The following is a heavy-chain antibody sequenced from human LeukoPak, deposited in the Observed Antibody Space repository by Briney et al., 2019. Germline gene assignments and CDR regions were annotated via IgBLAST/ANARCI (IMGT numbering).Heavy chain of an antibody. V-gene: IGHV3-48*03. CDR2: ISRSGSTI. D-gene: IGHD6-19*01. Sequence: PGGSLRLSCAASGFTFSSYEMNWVRQAPGKGLEWVSYISRSGSTIYYADSVKGRFTISRDNAKNSLDLQMNSLRAEDTALYYCARVGEWLATDYWGQGTLVTVSS. CDR1: GFTFSSYE. CDR3: ARVGEWLATDY. J-gene: IGHJ4*02.